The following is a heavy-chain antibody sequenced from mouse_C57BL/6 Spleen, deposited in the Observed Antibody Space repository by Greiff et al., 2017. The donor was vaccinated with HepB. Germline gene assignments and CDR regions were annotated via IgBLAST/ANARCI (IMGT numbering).Heavy chain of an antibody. CDR3: ARSRTYYGSSYEHY. J-gene: IGHJ2*01. V-gene: IGHV1-55*01. D-gene: IGHD1-1*01. Sequence: VQLQQSGAELVKPGASVKMSCKASGYTFTSYWITWVKQRPGQGLEWIGDIYPGSGSTNYNEKFKSKATLTVDTSSSTAYMQLSSLTSEDSAVYYCARSRTYYGSSYEHYWGQGTTLTVSS. CDR2: IYPGSGST. CDR1: GYTFTSYW.